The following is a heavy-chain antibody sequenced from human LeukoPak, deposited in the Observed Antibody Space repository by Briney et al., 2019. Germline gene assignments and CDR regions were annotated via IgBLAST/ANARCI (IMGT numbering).Heavy chain of an antibody. Sequence: SVKVSCKASGYTFTGYYMHWVRQAPGQGLEWMGGIIPIFGTANYAQKFQGRVTITADKSTSTAYMELSSLRSEDTAVYYCARAVLVAGGINWFDPWGQGTLVTVSS. D-gene: IGHD6-19*01. J-gene: IGHJ5*02. CDR2: IIPIFGTA. CDR1: GYTFTGYY. CDR3: ARAVLVAGGINWFDP. V-gene: IGHV1-69*06.